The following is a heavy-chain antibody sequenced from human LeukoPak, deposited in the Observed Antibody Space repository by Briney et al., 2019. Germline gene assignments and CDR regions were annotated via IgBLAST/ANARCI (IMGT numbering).Heavy chain of an antibody. CDR3: ASDVVPAANEGGY. Sequence: GGSLRLSCAASGFTFSYYSMTWVRQAPGKGLEWVSYIDSSSATTYYADSVKGRFIISRDNAKNSLYLQMNSLRAEDTAVYYCASDVVPAANEGGYWGQGTLVTVSS. J-gene: IGHJ4*02. CDR1: GFTFSYYS. D-gene: IGHD2-2*01. V-gene: IGHV3-48*01. CDR2: IDSSSATT.